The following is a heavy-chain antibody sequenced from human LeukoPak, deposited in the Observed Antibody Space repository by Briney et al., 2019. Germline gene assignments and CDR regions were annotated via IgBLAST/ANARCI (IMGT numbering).Heavy chain of an antibody. CDR3: AKDGVILAPGVYWYMDV. CDR2: IRNDGAKT. V-gene: IGHV3-30*02. Sequence: GGSLRLSCVGSTFTFSDYGIHWVRQAPGKGLEWVAFIRNDGAKTYYADSAKGRFTISRDNSRNTLYLQMNSLTAEDTAVFCCAKDGVILAPGVYWYMDVWGRGTTVTVSS. D-gene: IGHD3-16*02. CDR1: TFTFSDYG. J-gene: IGHJ6*03.